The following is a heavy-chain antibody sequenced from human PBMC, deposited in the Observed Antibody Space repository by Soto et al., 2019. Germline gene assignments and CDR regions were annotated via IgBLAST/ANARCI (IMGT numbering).Heavy chain of an antibody. V-gene: IGHV4-4*02. Sequence: QVQLQESGPGLVKPSGTLSLTCAVSGGSISSSNWWSWVRQPPGKGLEWIGEIYHSGSTNYNPSRKSRVTISVDKSKNQFSLKLSSVTAADTAVYYCARDLNSGSFSPALFDYGMDVWGQGTTVTVSS. CDR2: IYHSGST. D-gene: IGHD1-26*01. CDR1: GGSISSSNW. CDR3: ARDLNSGSFSPALFDYGMDV. J-gene: IGHJ6*02.